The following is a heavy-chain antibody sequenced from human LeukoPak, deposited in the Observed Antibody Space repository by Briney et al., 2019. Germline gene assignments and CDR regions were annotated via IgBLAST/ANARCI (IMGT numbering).Heavy chain of an antibody. Sequence: SETLSLTCTVSGGSISSYYWSWIRQPPGKGLEWIGYIYYSGSTNYNPSLKSRVTISVDTSKNQFSLKLSSVTAADTAVYYCATRGFWATNRFDYWGQGTLVTVSS. CDR2: IYYSGST. D-gene: IGHD3-3*01. CDR1: GGSISSYY. V-gene: IGHV4-59*01. CDR3: ATRGFWATNRFDY. J-gene: IGHJ4*02.